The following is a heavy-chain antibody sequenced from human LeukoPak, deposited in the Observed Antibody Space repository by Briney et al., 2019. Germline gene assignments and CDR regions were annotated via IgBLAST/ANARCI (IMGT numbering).Heavy chain of an antibody. V-gene: IGHV3-23*01. D-gene: IGHD5-24*01. Sequence: GGSLRLSCEASGFIFSNYAMSWLRQAPGKGLEWVSTIHDRNYYADSVKGRFTISRDNSRSTLYLQMDSLRAEDTAVYYCAKDQPTDGYNSIWGRGTLVTVSS. CDR3: AKDQPTDGYNSI. CDR1: GFIFSNYA. CDR2: IHDRN. J-gene: IGHJ4*02.